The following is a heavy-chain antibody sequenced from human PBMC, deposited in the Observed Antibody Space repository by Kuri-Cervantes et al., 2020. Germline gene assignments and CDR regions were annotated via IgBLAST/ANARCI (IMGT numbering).Heavy chain of an antibody. Sequence: ASVKVSCKASGYTFTNYGISWVRQAPGQGLEWMGWISAYNGNTNYAQKLQGRVTMTTDTSTSTAYMELRSLRSEDTAVYYCARVCSGGSCILQGPDWFDPWGQGTLVTVSS. D-gene: IGHD2-15*01. J-gene: IGHJ5*02. CDR1: GYTFTNYG. CDR2: ISAYNGNT. V-gene: IGHV1-18*01. CDR3: ARVCSGGSCILQGPDWFDP.